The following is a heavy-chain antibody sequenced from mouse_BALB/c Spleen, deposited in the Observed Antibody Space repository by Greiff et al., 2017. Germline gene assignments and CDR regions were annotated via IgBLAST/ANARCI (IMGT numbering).Heavy chain of an antibody. CDR1: GFNIKDTY. D-gene: IGHD2-1*01. V-gene: IGHV14-3*02. CDR3: ARDYGNYVWYFDV. CDR2: IDPANGNT. Sequence: EVQLQESGAELVKPGASVKLSCTASGFNIKDTYMHWVKQRPEQGLEWIGRIDPANGNTKYDPKFQGKATITADTSSNTAYLQLSSLTSEDTAVYYCARDYGNYVWYFDVWGAGTTVTVSS. J-gene: IGHJ1*01.